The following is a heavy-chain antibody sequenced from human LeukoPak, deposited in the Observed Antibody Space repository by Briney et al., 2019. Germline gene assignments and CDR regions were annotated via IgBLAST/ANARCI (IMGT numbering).Heavy chain of an antibody. D-gene: IGHD3-22*01. CDR2: IYHSGST. J-gene: IGHJ4*02. CDR1: GGSISSSNW. CDR3: ARGWRRGYYDSSGYYY. Sequence: SETLSLTCAVSGGSISSSNWWSWVRQPPGKGLEWIGEIYHSGSTNYNPSLKSRVTISVDTSKNQFSLKLSSVTAADTAVYYCARGWRRGYYDSSGYYYWGQGTLVTVSS. V-gene: IGHV4-4*02.